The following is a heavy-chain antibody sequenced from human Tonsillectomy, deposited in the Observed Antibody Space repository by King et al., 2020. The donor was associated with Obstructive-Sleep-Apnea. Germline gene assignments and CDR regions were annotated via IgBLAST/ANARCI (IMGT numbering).Heavy chain of an antibody. CDR2: ISEDGNNK. CDR3: AKVFCSGGGCYYGYFDY. D-gene: IGHD2-15*01. CDR1: GFTFNSYG. V-gene: IGHV3-30*18. Sequence: VQLVESGGGVVQPGRSLRLSCAASGFTFNSYGMHWVRQAPGKGLEWVAFISEDGNNKYYADSVKGRFIISRDNSKNTLYLQMNSLRAEDTAVYYCAKVFCSGGGCYYGYFDYWGQGTLVIVSS. J-gene: IGHJ4*02.